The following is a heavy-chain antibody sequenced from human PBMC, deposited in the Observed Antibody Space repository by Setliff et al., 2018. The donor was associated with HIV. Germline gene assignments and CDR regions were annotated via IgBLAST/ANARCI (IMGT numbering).Heavy chain of an antibody. CDR2: ISDTSATI. CDR1: GFTFNTYT. J-gene: IGHJ4*02. CDR3: ARGNTMVTDFDY. D-gene: IGHD3-10*01. Sequence: GESLRLSCAASGFTFNTYTMNWVRQAPGKGLEWLSYISDTSATISYADSVKGRFTISRDNAKNSLYLRMNSLRAEDTAVYYCARGNTMVTDFDYWGQGTLVTVSS. V-gene: IGHV3-48*01.